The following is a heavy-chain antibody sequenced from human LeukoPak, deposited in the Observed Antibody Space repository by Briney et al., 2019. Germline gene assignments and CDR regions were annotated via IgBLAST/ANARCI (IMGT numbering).Heavy chain of an antibody. CDR2: ISGSGGST. Sequence: GGSLRLSCAASGFTFSSYAMSWVRQAPGKGLEWVSAISGSGGSTYYADSVKGRFSISRDNSKNTLYLQMNSLRAEDTAVYYCAKDLNELVVVITTDYWGQGTPVTVSS. CDR3: AKDLNELVVVITTDY. V-gene: IGHV3-23*01. D-gene: IGHD3-22*01. CDR1: GFTFSSYA. J-gene: IGHJ4*02.